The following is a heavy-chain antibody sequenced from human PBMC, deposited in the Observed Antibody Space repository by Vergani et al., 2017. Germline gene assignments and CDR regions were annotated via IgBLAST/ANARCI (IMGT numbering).Heavy chain of an antibody. J-gene: IGHJ4*02. CDR1: GGSFSGYY. CDR3: ARAKPTYYYDSSGYSLLY. D-gene: IGHD3-22*01. CDR2: INHSGST. Sequence: QVQLQQWGAGLLKPSETLSLTCAVYGGSFSGYYWSWIRQPPGKGLEWIGEINHSGSTNYNPSLKSRVTISVDTSKNQFSLKLSSVTAAYTAVYYCARAKPTYYYDSSGYSLLYWGQGTLVTVSS. V-gene: IGHV4-34*01.